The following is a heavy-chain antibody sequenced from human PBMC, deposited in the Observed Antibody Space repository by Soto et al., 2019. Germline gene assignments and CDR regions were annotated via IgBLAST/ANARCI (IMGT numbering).Heavy chain of an antibody. CDR3: ARERVEMATISWDY. V-gene: IGHV3-7*05. CDR1: GFTFSSYW. Sequence: GGSLRLSCAASGFTFSSYWMSWVRQAPGKGLEWVANIKQDGSEKYYVDSVKGRLTISRDNAKNSLYLQMNSLRAEDTAVYYCARERVEMATISWDYWGQGTLVTVSS. D-gene: IGHD2-21*01. CDR2: IKQDGSEK. J-gene: IGHJ4*02.